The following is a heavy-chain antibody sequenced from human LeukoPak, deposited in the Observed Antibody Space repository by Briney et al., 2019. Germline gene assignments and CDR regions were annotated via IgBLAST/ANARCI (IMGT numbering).Heavy chain of an antibody. Sequence: ASVNVSFKCSVYTCTVYYMHWVRQAPGQGLEWMGRMNPNSGGTNYAQKFQGRVTMTRDTYIITGYMELSRLTSDETGVYYCARGNYYGSERYYFDYWGQGTLVTVSS. J-gene: IGHJ4*02. CDR3: ARGNYYGSERYYFDY. V-gene: IGHV1-2*02. D-gene: IGHD3-10*01. CDR2: MNPNSGGT. CDR1: VYTCTVYY.